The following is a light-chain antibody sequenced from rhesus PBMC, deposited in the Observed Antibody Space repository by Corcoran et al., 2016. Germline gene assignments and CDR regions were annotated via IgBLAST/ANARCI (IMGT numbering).Light chain of an antibody. Sequence: DIVMTQTPLSLSVTPGEPASISCRPSQSLLHSNGYTYLHWYLQKPGQSPQLLIYVVSTRASGVPDRVSGSGSGTDFTLKISRVEAEDVGVYYCEQTLQTPYSFGQGTKGEIK. V-gene: IGKV2-78*01. CDR3: EQTLQTPYS. CDR1: QSLLHSNGYTY. CDR2: VVS. J-gene: IGKJ2*01.